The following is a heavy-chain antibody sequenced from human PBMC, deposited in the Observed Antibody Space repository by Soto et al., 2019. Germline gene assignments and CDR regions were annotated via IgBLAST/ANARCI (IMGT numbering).Heavy chain of an antibody. CDR1: GGTFSSYT. CDR2: IIPILGIA. V-gene: IGHV1-69*04. D-gene: IGHD6-13*01. J-gene: IGHJ3*02. CDR3: ARENLLVNSSSWDDAFDI. Sequence: ASVKVSCKASGGTFSSYTISWVRQAPGQGLEWMGRIIPILGIANYAQKFQGRVTITADKSTSTAYMELSSLRSEDTAVYYCARENLLVNSSSWDDAFDIWGQGTMVTVSS.